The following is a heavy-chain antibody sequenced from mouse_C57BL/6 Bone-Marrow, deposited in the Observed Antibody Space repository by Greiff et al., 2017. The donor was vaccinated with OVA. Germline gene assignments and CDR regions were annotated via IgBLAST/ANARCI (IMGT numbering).Heavy chain of an antibody. Sequence: QVQLQQSGAELARPGASVKLSCKASGYTFTSYGISWVKQRTGQGLECIGEIYPRSGNTYYNEKFKGKATLTADKSSSTAYMELRSLTSEDSAVYFCARRDYYYGSSYAMDYWGQGTSVTVSS. D-gene: IGHD1-1*01. J-gene: IGHJ4*01. CDR2: IYPRSGNT. CDR3: ARRDYYYGSSYAMDY. V-gene: IGHV1-81*01. CDR1: GYTFTSYG.